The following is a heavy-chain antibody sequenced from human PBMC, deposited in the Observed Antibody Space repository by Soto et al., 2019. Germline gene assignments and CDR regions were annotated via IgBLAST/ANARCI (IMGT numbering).Heavy chain of an antibody. CDR1: GYTFTSYG. V-gene: IGHV1-18*01. CDR3: ARDSRYYDSSGYYYYYGMDV. Sequence: ASVKVSCKASGYTFTSYGISWVRQAPGQGLEWMGWISAYNGNTNYAQKLQGRVTMTTDTSTSTAHMELRSLRSDDTAVYYCARDSRYYDSSGYYYYYGMDVWGQGTTVTVSS. CDR2: ISAYNGNT. D-gene: IGHD3-22*01. J-gene: IGHJ6*02.